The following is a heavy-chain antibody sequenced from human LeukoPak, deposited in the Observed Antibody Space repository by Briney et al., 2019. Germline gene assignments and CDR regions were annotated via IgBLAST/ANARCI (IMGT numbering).Heavy chain of an antibody. Sequence: GGSLRLSCAASGFTFRNYGMSWVRQAPGKGLEWLANIKLDGSDQHYADSVKGRFTISRDNAKNSLFLQMDSLRAADTAVYYCARGAYSSGWAYFDHWGQGTLVTVSS. V-gene: IGHV3-7*01. CDR3: ARGAYSSGWAYFDH. CDR1: GFTFRNYG. D-gene: IGHD6-19*01. CDR2: IKLDGSDQ. J-gene: IGHJ4*02.